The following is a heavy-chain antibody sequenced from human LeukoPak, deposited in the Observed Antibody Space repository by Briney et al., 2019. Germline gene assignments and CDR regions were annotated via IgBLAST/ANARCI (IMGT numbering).Heavy chain of an antibody. CDR3: ARGRNVGSLFGGVDY. J-gene: IGHJ4*02. Sequence: SETLSLTCAVYGGSFSGYYWSWIRHPPRKGLEWMGEINHSGSTNYNPSLKSRVTISVDSSKNQFSLKLSSVTAADTAVYYCARGRNVGSLFGGVDYWGQGTLVTVSS. CDR1: GGSFSGYY. CDR2: INHSGST. D-gene: IGHD1-14*01. V-gene: IGHV4-34*01.